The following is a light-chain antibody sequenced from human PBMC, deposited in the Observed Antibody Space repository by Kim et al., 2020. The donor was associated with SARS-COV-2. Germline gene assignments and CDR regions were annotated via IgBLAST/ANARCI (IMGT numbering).Light chain of an antibody. CDR3: ATWDDTMNGPV. CDR2: RSN. J-gene: IGLJ2*01. CDR1: SGNSGGKF. V-gene: IGLV1-47*01. Sequence: GRRGTVACSGSSGNSGGKFVYGYQQRPRTAPKTLIYRSNQRPSEVPGRFSGSKSGTSASLAISGLRSEDEADYYCATWDDTMNGPVFGGGTQLTVL.